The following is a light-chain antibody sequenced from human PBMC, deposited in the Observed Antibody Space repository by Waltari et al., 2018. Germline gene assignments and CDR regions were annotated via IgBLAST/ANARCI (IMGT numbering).Light chain of an antibody. Sequence: SCRASQSVGGTLAWYQQKPGLPPRLLMYGTSSRATGTPGRFSGTGSGTDFSLTISSLEPEDFAVYFCQHYVKLPVTFGQGTKVEIK. J-gene: IGKJ1*01. CDR3: QHYVKLPVT. V-gene: IGKV3D-15*02. CDR1: QSVGGT. CDR2: GTS.